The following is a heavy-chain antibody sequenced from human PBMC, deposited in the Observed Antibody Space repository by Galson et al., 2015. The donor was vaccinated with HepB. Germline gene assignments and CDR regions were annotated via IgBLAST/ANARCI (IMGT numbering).Heavy chain of an antibody. CDR1: GGSITNKNYY. D-gene: IGHD1-26*01. V-gene: IGHV4-39*01. CDR2: IYYSGST. CDR3: ARQVVGPTGHYFDY. J-gene: IGHJ4*02. Sequence: ETLSLTCTVSGGSITNKNYYWGWIRQPPGKGLEWIGSIYYSGSTYYNPSLKSRVTISVDTSKNQFSLKLSSVTAADTAVYYCARQVVGPTGHYFDYWGQGTLVTVSS.